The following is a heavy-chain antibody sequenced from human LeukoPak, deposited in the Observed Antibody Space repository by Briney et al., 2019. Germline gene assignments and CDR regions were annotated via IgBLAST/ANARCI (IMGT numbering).Heavy chain of an antibody. CDR1: GGSISSSSYY. CDR3: ARRKTARTGWVTSGGGPIDY. CDR2: IYYSGST. Sequence: PSGTLSLTCTVSGGSISSSSYYWGWIRQPPGEGLEWIGSIYYSGSTYYNPSLKSRVTISVDTSKNQFSLKLSSVTAADTAVYYCARRKTARTGWVTSGGGPIDYWGQGTLVTVSS. D-gene: IGHD3-16*01. J-gene: IGHJ4*02. V-gene: IGHV4-39*01.